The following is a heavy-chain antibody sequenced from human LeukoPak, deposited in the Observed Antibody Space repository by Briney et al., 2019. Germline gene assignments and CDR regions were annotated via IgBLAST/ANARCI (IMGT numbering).Heavy chain of an antibody. CDR2: IRYDGSNK. CDR1: GFTFSSYG. Sequence: GGSLRLSCAASGFTFSSYGMHWVRQAPGKGLEWVAFIRYDGSNKYYADSVKGRFTISRDNSKNTLYLQMNSLRAEDTAVYYCARGATTGGITMIGGVWGQGTLVTVSS. V-gene: IGHV3-30*02. J-gene: IGHJ4*02. CDR3: ARGATTGGITMIGGV. D-gene: IGHD3-22*01.